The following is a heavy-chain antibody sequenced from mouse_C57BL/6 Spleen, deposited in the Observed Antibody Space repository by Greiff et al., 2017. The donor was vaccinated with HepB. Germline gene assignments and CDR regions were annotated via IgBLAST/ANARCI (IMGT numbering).Heavy chain of an antibody. CDR1: GFSLTSYG. CDR3: ARHLGGNYYAMDY. J-gene: IGHJ4*01. V-gene: IGHV2-6-1*01. CDR2: IWSDGST. Sequence: VQLQQSGPGLVAPSQSLSITCTVSGFSLTSYGVHWVRQPPGKGLEWLVVIWSDGSTTYNSALKSRLSISKDNSKSQVFLKMNSLQTDDTAMYYCARHLGGNYYAMDYWGQGTSVTVSS. D-gene: IGHD3-3*01.